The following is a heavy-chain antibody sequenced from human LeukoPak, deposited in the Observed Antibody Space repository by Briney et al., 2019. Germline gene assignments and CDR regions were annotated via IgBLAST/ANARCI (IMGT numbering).Heavy chain of an antibody. Sequence: SETLSLTCAVYGGSFSGYYWSWIRQPPGKGLEWIGEINHSGSTNYNPSLKSRVTISVDTSKNQFSLKLSSLTAADTAVYYCARGPYYYDSSGYSSLDYWGQGALVTVSS. CDR2: INHSGST. J-gene: IGHJ4*02. CDR3: ARGPYYYDSSGYSSLDY. V-gene: IGHV4-34*01. D-gene: IGHD3-22*01. CDR1: GGSFSGYY.